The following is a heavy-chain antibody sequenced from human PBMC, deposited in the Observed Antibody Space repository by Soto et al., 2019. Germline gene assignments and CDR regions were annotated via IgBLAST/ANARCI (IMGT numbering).Heavy chain of an antibody. V-gene: IGHV4-31*03. CDR1: GGSISSGGYY. CDR3: ARDRYYDFWSGYYYGMDV. CDR2: IYYSGST. Sequence: SETLSLTCTVSGGSISSGGYYWSWIRQHPGKGLEWIGYIYYSGSTYYNPSLKSRVTISVDTSKNQFSLKLSSVTAADTAVYYCARDRYYDFWSGYYYGMDVWGQGTKVTVYS. J-gene: IGHJ6*02. D-gene: IGHD3-3*01.